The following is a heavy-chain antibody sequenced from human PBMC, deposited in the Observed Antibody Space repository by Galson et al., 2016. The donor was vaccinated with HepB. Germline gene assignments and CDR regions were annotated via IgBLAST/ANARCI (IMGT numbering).Heavy chain of an antibody. Sequence: SLRLSCAASGFTFSGYWMHWVRQVPGKGLMWVSRINSDGNYINYADSAKGRFTISRDNAKNTVFLQMNSLRAEDTALYYCASAQDYGNSPFDYWGQGTLVTVSS. CDR1: GFTFSGYW. D-gene: IGHD4-17*01. CDR2: INSDGNYI. CDR3: ASAQDYGNSPFDY. V-gene: IGHV3-74*01. J-gene: IGHJ4*02.